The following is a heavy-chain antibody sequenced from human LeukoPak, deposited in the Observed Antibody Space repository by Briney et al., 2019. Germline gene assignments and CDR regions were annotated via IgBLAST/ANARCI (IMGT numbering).Heavy chain of an antibody. CDR1: GFTFSSYG. CDR3: AKDRDYSAYYFDY. CDR2: IRYDGSNK. V-gene: IGHV3-30*02. Sequence: GGSLRLSYAASGFTFSSYGMHWVRQAPGKGLEWVAFIRYDGSNKYYADSVKGRFTISRDNSKNTLYLQMNSLRAEDTAVYYCAKDRDYSAYYFDYWGQGTLVTVSS. D-gene: IGHD4-11*01. J-gene: IGHJ4*02.